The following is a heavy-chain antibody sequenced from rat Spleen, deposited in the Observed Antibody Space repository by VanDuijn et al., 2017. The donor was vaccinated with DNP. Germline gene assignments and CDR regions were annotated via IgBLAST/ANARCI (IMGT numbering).Heavy chain of an antibody. Sequence: EVQLVESGGGLVQPGRSLKLSCAASGFTFSDYNMAWVRQAPKKSLEWVASISSDGGNTYYRDSVKGRFTISRDNAKSTLYLQMDSLRSEDTATYYCARRHIGGYNYGYYWYFDFWGPGTMVTVSS. V-gene: IGHV5S23*01. CDR2: ISSDGGNT. J-gene: IGHJ1*01. D-gene: IGHD1-4*01. CDR3: ARRHIGGYNYGYYWYFDF. CDR1: GFTFSDYN.